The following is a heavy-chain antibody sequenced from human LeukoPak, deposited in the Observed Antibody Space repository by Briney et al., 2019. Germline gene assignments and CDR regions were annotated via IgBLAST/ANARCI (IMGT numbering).Heavy chain of an antibody. J-gene: IGHJ4*02. CDR2: VNDSGGTS. V-gene: IGHV3-23*01. CDR1: GFTFSKHA. Sequence: GGSLRLSRAASGFTFSKHAMYWVRQAPGKGLEWVSSVNDSGGTSHYPAPVKGRFIISRDNSKYILYLQLHSLRVEDRAVYYCAKQWLVGGWGQGTLVTVSS. D-gene: IGHD6-19*01. CDR3: AKQWLVGG.